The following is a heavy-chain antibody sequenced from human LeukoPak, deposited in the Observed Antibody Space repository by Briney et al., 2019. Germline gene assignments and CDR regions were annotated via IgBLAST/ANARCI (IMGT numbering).Heavy chain of an antibody. D-gene: IGHD3-22*01. Sequence: SETLSLTCTVSGYSISSGYYWGWIRQPPGKGLEWIGSIYHSGSTYYNPSLKSRVTISVDTSKNQFSLKLSSVTAADTAVYYCARDYYDSSGYQEGYWGQGTLVTVSS. CDR1: GYSISSGYY. CDR2: IYHSGST. J-gene: IGHJ4*02. CDR3: ARDYYDSSGYQEGY. V-gene: IGHV4-38-2*02.